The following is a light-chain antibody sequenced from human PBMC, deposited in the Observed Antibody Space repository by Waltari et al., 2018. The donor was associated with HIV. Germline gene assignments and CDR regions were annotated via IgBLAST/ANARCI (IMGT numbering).Light chain of an antibody. CDR3: SSYAGGTSWV. Sequence: QSALTQPASVSGSPGQSIAISCTGTSSDVGNHNLVSWYQHHPGKATRLMIYAVSKRPSGISNRFSGSKSGNTASLIISGLQSEEADYYCSSYAGGTSWVFGGGTKLTVL. V-gene: IGLV2-23*02. CDR2: AVS. CDR1: SSDVGNHNL. J-gene: IGLJ3*02.